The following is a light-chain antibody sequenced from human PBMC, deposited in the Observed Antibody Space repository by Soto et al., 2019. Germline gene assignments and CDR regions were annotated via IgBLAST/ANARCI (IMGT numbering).Light chain of an antibody. J-gene: IGLJ1*01. CDR1: SSDVGRYNY. CDR2: DVT. V-gene: IGLV2-11*01. CDR3: CSYAGSYTHV. Sequence: QSVLTQPRSVSGSPGQSVTISCTGTSSDVGRYNYVSWYQQHPGKAPKLIIYDVTKRPSGVPDRFSGSKSGNTASLTISGLQAEDEADYYCCSYAGSYTHVFGTGTKLIVL.